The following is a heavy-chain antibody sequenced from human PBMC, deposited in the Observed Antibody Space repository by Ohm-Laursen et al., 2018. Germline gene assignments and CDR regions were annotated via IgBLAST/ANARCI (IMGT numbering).Heavy chain of an antibody. CDR3: AKGLEYYYGSGSFD. CDR2: ISGTGSNT. J-gene: IGHJ4*02. V-gene: IGHV3-23*01. CDR1: GFTFSNYA. Sequence: SLRLSCTASGFTFSNYAMNWVRQAPGKGLEWVSGISGTGSNTFYADSVKGRFIISRDNSKNTVFLQMNSLRAEDTTVYYCAKGLEYYYGSGSFDWGQGTLVTVTS. D-gene: IGHD3-10*01.